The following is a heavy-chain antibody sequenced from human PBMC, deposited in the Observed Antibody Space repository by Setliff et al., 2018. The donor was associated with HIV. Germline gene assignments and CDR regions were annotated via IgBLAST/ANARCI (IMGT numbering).Heavy chain of an antibody. CDR2: IYYSGST. CDR3: ARGPSLQTTLFDY. Sequence: SETLSLTCTVSGGSISSGSYYWSWIRQPAGKGLEWIGYIYYSGSTNYNPSLKSRVTISVDTSKNQFSLKLTSVTAADTAVYYCARGPSLQTTLFDYWGQGTLVTVSS. CDR1: GGSISSGSYY. V-gene: IGHV4-61*10. J-gene: IGHJ4*02.